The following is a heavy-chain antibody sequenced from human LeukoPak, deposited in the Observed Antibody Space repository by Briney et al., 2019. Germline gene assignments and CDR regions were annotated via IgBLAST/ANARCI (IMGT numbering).Heavy chain of an antibody. J-gene: IGHJ6*03. Sequence: PSETLSLTCTVSGGSISSGSYYWSWIRQPAGKGLEWIGRTYTSGSTNYNPSLKSRVTISVDTSKNQFSLKLSSVTAADTAVYYCAREAGYYYYMDVWGKGTTVTVSS. CDR1: GGSISSGSYY. CDR3: AREAGYYYYMDV. CDR2: TYTSGST. V-gene: IGHV4-61*02.